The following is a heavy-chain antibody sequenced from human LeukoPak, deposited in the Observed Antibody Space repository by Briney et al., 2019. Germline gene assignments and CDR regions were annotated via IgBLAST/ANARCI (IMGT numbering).Heavy chain of an antibody. CDR1: GFTFSNAW. D-gene: IGHD3-22*01. Sequence: GGSLRLSCAASGFTFSNAWMSWVRQAPGKGLEWVGRIKSKTDGGTTDYAAPVKGRFTISGDDSKNTLYLQMNSLKTEDTAVYYCTISYYYDSSGYYYYFDYWGQGTLVTVSS. CDR2: IKSKTDGGTT. CDR3: TISYYYDSSGYYYYFDY. J-gene: IGHJ4*02. V-gene: IGHV3-15*01.